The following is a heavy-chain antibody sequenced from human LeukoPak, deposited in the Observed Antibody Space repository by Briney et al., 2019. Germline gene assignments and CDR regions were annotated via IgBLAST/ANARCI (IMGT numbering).Heavy chain of an antibody. D-gene: IGHD1-1*01. Sequence: ASVKVSCKASGYTFTSYGISWVRQAPGQGLEWMGWINPNSGGTNYAQKFQGRVTMTRDTSISTAYMELSRLRSDDTAVYYCAGDRERLRALGYWGQGTLVTVSS. CDR1: GYTFTSYG. CDR3: AGDRERLRALGY. J-gene: IGHJ4*02. V-gene: IGHV1-2*02. CDR2: INPNSGGT.